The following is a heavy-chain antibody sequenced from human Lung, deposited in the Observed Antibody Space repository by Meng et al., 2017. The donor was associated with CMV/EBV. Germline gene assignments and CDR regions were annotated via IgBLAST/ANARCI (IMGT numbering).Heavy chain of an antibody. CDR2: ISYDGTNK. J-gene: IGHJ4*02. CDR3: ARDGQAGAKGFDH. CDR1: GFTFSTYA. Sequence: GESLKISCAASGFTFSTYAMHWVRQAPGKGLEWVAVISYDGTNKYYADSVKGRFSISRDNSKNTLYLQMNSLRPEDTSVCYCARDGQAGAKGFDHWGKGTLVTVSS. V-gene: IGHV3-30*04. D-gene: IGHD6-25*01.